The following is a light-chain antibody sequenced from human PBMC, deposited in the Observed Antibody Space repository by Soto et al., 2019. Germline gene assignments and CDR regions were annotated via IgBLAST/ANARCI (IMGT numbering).Light chain of an antibody. CDR1: QSVISDY. CDR2: RAS. Sequence: EILLTQSPGTLSLSPGARAPLSCRASQSVISDYLAWYQQKPGQAPRLLIYRASSRATGIPDRFSGTGSGTDFTLTISRVEPEDFAVYYCQPYGTAPITVGQGTRLEIK. J-gene: IGKJ5*01. V-gene: IGKV3-20*01. CDR3: QPYGTAPIT.